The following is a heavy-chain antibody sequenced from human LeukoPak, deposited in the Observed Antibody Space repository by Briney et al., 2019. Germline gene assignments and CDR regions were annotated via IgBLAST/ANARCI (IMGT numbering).Heavy chain of an antibody. D-gene: IGHD3-22*01. CDR1: GYRFTSYW. V-gene: IGHV5-51*01. J-gene: IGHJ1*01. CDR2: IYPGDSDT. CDR3: ARLNSLYYYDSSGYPEYFQH. Sequence: GESLKISCKGSGYRFTSYWIGWVRQMPGKGLEWMGIIYPGDSDTRYSPSFQGQVTISADKSISTAYLQWSSLKASDTAMYYCARLNSLYYYDSSGYPEYFQHWGQGTLVTVSS.